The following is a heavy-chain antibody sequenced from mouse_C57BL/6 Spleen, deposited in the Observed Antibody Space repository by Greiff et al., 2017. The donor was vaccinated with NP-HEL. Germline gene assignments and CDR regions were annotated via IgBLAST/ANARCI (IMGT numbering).Heavy chain of an antibody. J-gene: IGHJ3*01. V-gene: IGHV5-17*01. Sequence: EVKLVESGGGLVKPVGSLKLSCAASGFTFSDYGMHWVRQAPEKGLEWVAYISSGSSTIYYADTVKGRFTISRDNAKNTLFLQMTSLRSEDTAMYYCARNYGSSFSWFAYWGQGTLVTVSA. CDR1: GFTFSDYG. CDR3: ARNYGSSFSWFAY. D-gene: IGHD1-1*01. CDR2: ISSGSSTI.